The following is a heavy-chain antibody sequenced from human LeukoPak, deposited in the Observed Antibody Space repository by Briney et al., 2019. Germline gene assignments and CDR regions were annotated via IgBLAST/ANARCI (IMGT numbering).Heavy chain of an antibody. V-gene: IGHV1-69*04. CDR1: GGTFSSYA. Sequence: SVKVSCKASGGTFSSYAISWVRQAPGQGLEWMGRIIPIFGIANYAQKFQGRVTITADKSTSTAYMELSSLRSEDTAVYYCAREWFGELPFDYWGQGTLATVSS. D-gene: IGHD3-10*01. J-gene: IGHJ4*02. CDR2: IIPIFGIA. CDR3: AREWFGELPFDY.